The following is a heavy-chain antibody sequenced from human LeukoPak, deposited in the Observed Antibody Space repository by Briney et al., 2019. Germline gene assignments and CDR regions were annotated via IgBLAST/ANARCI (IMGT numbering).Heavy chain of an antibody. CDR3: AKLSSYQAYFYMDV. V-gene: IGHV3-7*03. CDR1: GFTFSSYW. CDR2: IEQDGSEK. D-gene: IGHD2-2*01. Sequence: PGGSLRLSCAASGFTFSSYWMSWVRQAPGKGLEWVANIEQDGSEKYYVDSVKGRFTISRDNAKNSLYLQMNSLRAEDTAVYSCAKLSSYQAYFYMDVWGKGTTVTVSS. J-gene: IGHJ6*03.